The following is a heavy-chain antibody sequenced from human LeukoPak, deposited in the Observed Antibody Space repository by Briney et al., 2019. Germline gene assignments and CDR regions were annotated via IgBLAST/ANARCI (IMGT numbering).Heavy chain of an antibody. CDR2: INPNRGGT. Sequence: GASVKVSCKASGYTFTDYYMHWLRQAPGQGLEWMGWINPNRGGTSYAQKFQARVTMTRDTSTSTAYMELRSLRSDDTAVYYCARGPRVSYDFWSGYQYYFDYWGQGTLVTVSS. D-gene: IGHD3-3*01. CDR3: ARGPRVSYDFWSGYQYYFDY. V-gene: IGHV1-2*02. J-gene: IGHJ4*02. CDR1: GYTFTDYY.